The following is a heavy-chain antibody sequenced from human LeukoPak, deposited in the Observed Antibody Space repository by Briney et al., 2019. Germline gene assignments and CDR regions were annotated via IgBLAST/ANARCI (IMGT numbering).Heavy chain of an antibody. V-gene: IGHV4-39*01. CDR3: SSELLWFGERTSFDY. CDR2: IYYSGSS. J-gene: IGHJ4*02. D-gene: IGHD3-10*01. CDR1: GGSISSSSYY. Sequence: SETLSLTCTVSGGSISSSSYYWGWIRQPPGKGLEWIGSIYYSGSSYYNPSLKSRVTISVDTSKNQFSLKLSSVTAADTAVYYCSSELLWFGERTSFDYWGQGTLVTVSS.